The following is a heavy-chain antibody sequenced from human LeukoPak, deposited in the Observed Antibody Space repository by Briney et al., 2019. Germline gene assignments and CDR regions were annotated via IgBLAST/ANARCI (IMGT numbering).Heavy chain of an antibody. V-gene: IGHV3-11*03. J-gene: IGHJ4*02. Sequence: KAGGSLRLSCVVSGIPFSDYYMNWIRQAPGKGLEWISYISSSSSYTDYADSVKGRFTISRDNAKSALYLHLNSPRLEDTAVYYCAAGTAADFWGQGTLVTVSS. CDR1: GIPFSDYY. CDR3: AAGTAADF. D-gene: IGHD6-13*01. CDR2: ISSSSSYT.